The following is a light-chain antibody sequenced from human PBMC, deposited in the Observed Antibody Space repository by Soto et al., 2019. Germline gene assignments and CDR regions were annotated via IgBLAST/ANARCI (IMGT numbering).Light chain of an antibody. CDR1: QSVSSSY. J-gene: IGKJ4*01. CDR3: QQYRSSPLT. V-gene: IGKV3-20*01. Sequence: EIVLTQYPCTLSLSPGERATLSCRASQSVSSSYLAWYQQKPGQAPRLLIYGASSRAIGIPDRFSGSGSGTDFTLTISRLEPEDFAVYYCQQYRSSPLTFGGGTKVDIK. CDR2: GAS.